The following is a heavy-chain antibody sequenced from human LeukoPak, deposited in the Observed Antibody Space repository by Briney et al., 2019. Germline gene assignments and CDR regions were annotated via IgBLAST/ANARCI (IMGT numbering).Heavy chain of an antibody. CDR2: IIPIFGTT. J-gene: IGHJ5*02. CDR1: GYTFTSYA. CDR3: ARNHYYDSGSYARMHIRFDP. V-gene: IGHV1-69*06. Sequence: SVKVSCKASGYTFTSYAMNWVRQAPGQGLEWLGWIIPIFGTTNYAQKFQGRVTITADKSTSTGYMELSSLRSEDTAVYYCARNHYYDSGSYARMHIRFDPWGQGTLVTVSS. D-gene: IGHD3-10*01.